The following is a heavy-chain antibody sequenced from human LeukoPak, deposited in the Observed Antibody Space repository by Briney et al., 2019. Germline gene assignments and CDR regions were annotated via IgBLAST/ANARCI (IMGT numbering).Heavy chain of an antibody. J-gene: IGHJ4*02. CDR2: VFYNGNT. CDR1: GDSINTKTHY. D-gene: IGHD3-22*01. Sequence: PSETLSLTCTVSGDSINTKTHYWACIRQTPGKGLEWIGSVFYNGNTYYNPSLKSRVTISVDTSKNQFSLRLTSVTAADTAVYYCAKHGEDSTGYYADFFDHCGQGTLVTVSS. CDR3: AKHGEDSTGYYADFFDH. V-gene: IGHV4-39*01.